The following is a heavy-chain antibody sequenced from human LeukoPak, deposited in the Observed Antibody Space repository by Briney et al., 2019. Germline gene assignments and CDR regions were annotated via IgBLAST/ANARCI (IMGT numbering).Heavy chain of an antibody. J-gene: IGHJ6*02. CDR3: ARASYYYYGMDV. CDR1: GFTFSSYS. V-gene: IGHV3-20*01. Sequence: GGSLRLSCAASGFTFSSYSMKWVRQAPGKGLEWVSGINWNGGSTGYADSVKGRFTISRDNAKNSLYLQMNSLRAEDTALYHCARASYYYYGMDVWGQGTTVTVSS. CDR2: INWNGGST.